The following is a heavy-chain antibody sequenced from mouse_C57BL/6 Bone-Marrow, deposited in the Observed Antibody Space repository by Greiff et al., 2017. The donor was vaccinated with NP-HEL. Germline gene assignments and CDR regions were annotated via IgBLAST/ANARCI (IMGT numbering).Heavy chain of an antibody. Sequence: VQGVESGPGLVAPSQSLSITCTVSGFSLTSYAISWVRQPPGKGLEWLGVIWTGGGTNYNSALKSRLSISKDNSKSQVFLKMNSLQTDDTARYYCARKGFYGNYWYFDVWGTGTTVTVSS. CDR2: IWTGGGT. V-gene: IGHV2-9-1*01. J-gene: IGHJ1*03. CDR3: ARKGFYGNYWYFDV. CDR1: GFSLTSYA. D-gene: IGHD2-1*01.